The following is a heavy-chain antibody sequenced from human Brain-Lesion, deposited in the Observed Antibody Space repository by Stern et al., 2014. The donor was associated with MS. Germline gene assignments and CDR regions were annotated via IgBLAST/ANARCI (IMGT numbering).Heavy chain of an antibody. V-gene: IGHV4-61*02. D-gene: IGHD5-18*01. CDR1: GGSISSGSYY. CDR2: MYSRGRI. CDR3: ARETGGYTYGDTDFFDF. Sequence: QLQLQESGPGLVKPSQTLSLTCTVSGGSISSGSYYWNWIRPPAGQGLEWIGRMYSRGRINYNPSLKSRVTRSGDTSKNKFSVRGISGTAADTAVYYCARETGGYTYGDTDFFDFWGQGALVTVSS. J-gene: IGHJ4*02.